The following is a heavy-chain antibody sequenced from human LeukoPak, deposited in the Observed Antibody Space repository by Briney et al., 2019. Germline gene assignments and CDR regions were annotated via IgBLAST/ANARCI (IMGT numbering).Heavy chain of an antibody. Sequence: PGGSLRLSCAASGFTFSSFAMSWVRQAPGKGLEWVSSISMSGVNTYYADSVKGRFTISRDNSKNTLLLQMSSLRAEDTAVYYCAKRDRPCSGDCSAPYYFDYWGQGTLVTVSA. CDR2: ISMSGVNT. CDR3: AKRDRPCSGDCSAPYYFDY. V-gene: IGHV3-23*01. D-gene: IGHD2-21*02. CDR1: GFTFSSFA. J-gene: IGHJ4*02.